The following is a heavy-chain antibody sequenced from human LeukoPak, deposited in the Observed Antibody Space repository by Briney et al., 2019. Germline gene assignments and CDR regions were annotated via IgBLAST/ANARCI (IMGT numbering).Heavy chain of an antibody. CDR3: ARNIVVVTAILPGY. J-gene: IGHJ4*02. V-gene: IGHV1-2*02. Sequence: ASVKVSCKASGYTFTGYYMHWVRQAPGQGLEWMGWINPNSGGTNYEQKFQGRVTMTRDTSISTAYMELSRLRSDDTAVYYCARNIVVVTAILPGYWGQGTLVTVSS. D-gene: IGHD2-21*02. CDR2: INPNSGGT. CDR1: GYTFTGYY.